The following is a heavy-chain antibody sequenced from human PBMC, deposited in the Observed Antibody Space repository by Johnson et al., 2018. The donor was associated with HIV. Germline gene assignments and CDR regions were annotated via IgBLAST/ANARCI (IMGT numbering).Heavy chain of an antibody. CDR3: ARDGWEQRGETVGDGFDI. Sequence: QVQLVESGGGLVKPGGSLRLSCAASGFPFSDYYMTWIRQTPGKGLECLAYISTSGSSIYYTDSVKGRVTISRDNAKNSLFLQMNSLRAEDTAVYYCARDGWEQRGETVGDGFDIWGQGTMVTVSS. CDR2: ISTSGSSI. J-gene: IGHJ3*02. CDR1: GFPFSDYY. D-gene: IGHD1-26*01. V-gene: IGHV3-11*04.